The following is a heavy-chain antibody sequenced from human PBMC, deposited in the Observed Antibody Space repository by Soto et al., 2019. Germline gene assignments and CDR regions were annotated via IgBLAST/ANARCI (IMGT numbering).Heavy chain of an antibody. CDR1: GYTFTSYD. J-gene: IGHJ6*03. V-gene: IGHV1-8*01. CDR2: MNPNSGNT. D-gene: IGHD2-15*01. Sequence: ASVKVSCKASGYTFTSYDINWVRQATGQGLEWMGWMNPNSGNTGYAQKFQGRVTMTRNTSISTAYMELSSLRSEDTAVYYCARGGYCSGSSCYFALAMDVWGKGTTVTVSS. CDR3: ARGGYCSGSSCYFALAMDV.